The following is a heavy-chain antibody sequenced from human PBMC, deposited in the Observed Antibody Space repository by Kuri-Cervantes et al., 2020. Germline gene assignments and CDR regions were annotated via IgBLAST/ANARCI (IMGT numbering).Heavy chain of an antibody. D-gene: IGHD3-22*01. J-gene: IGHJ4*02. CDR2: IYYSGST. CDR1: GGSISSSSYY. V-gene: IGHV4-39*07. CDR3: ARVYDSSGYLGQFDY. Sequence: GSLRLSCTVSGGSISSSSYYWGWIRQPPGKGLEWIGSIYYSGSTNYNPSLKSRVTISVDTSKNQFSLKLSSVTAADTAVYYCARVYDSSGYLGQFDYWGQGTLVTVSS.